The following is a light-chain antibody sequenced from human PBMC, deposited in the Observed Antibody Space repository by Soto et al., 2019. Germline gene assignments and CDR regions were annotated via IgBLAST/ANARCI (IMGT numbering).Light chain of an antibody. CDR3: QQSYSTPIT. J-gene: IGKJ5*01. CDR2: AAS. Sequence: DIQMTQSPSSLSASVGDRVTITCRASQSISSYLNWYQQKPGKAPKLLIYAASSLQSGVPSRFSGXXXXXXXXXXISSLQPEDFATYYCQQSYSTPITFGQGKRLEIK. V-gene: IGKV1-39*01. CDR1: QSISSY.